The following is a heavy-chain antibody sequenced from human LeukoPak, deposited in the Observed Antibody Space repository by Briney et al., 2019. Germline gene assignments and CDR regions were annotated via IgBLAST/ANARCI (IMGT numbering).Heavy chain of an antibody. CDR3: ARGQGFSLYYYYMDV. V-gene: IGHV1-69*05. CDR2: IIPIFGTA. D-gene: IGHD3-3*01. J-gene: IGHJ6*03. Sequence: ASVKVSCKASGGTFSSYAISWVRQAPGQGLEWMGGIIPIFGTANYAQKFQSRVTITTDESTSTAYMELSSLRSEDTAVYYCARGQGFSLYYYYMDVWGKGTTVTVSS. CDR1: GGTFSSYA.